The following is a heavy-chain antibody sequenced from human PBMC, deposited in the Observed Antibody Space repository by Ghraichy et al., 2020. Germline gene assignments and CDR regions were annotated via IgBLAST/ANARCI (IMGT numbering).Heavy chain of an antibody. D-gene: IGHD3-3*01. Sequence: SETLSLTCAVYGGSFSGYYWSWIRQPPGKGLEWIGEINHSGSTNYNPSLKSRVTISVDTSKNQFSLKLSSVTAADTAVYYCARGTKYYGMDVWGQGTTVTVSS. CDR3: ARGTKYYGMDV. V-gene: IGHV4-34*01. CDR1: GGSFSGYY. CDR2: INHSGST. J-gene: IGHJ6*02.